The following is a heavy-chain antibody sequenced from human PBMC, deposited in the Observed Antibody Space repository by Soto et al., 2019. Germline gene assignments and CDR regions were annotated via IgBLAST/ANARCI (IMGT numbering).Heavy chain of an antibody. V-gene: IGHV4-39*01. CDR2: IYYSGST. CDR3: ARLGTVVTFDY. D-gene: IGHD2-21*02. CDR1: GGSISSSIYY. Sequence: SETLSLTCTVSGGSISSSIYYWGWIRQPPGKGLEWIGSIYYSGSTYYNPSLKSRVTISVDTSKNQFSLKLSSVTAADTAVYYCARLGTVVTFDYWGQGTLVTVSS. J-gene: IGHJ4*02.